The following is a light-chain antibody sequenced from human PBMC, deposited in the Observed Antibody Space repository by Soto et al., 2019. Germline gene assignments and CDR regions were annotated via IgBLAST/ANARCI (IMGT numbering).Light chain of an antibody. CDR1: SNDVGAYKY. J-gene: IGLJ3*02. CDR3: TSYVGNDIWV. Sequence: QSALTQHPSASGSPGQSVTISCTGTSNDVGAYKYVSWYQQYPGKAPKLMIYEVTKRPSGVPDRFSGSKSGNTASLTVSGLQAEDEADYYCTSYVGNDIWVFGAGTKLTVL. CDR2: EVT. V-gene: IGLV2-8*01.